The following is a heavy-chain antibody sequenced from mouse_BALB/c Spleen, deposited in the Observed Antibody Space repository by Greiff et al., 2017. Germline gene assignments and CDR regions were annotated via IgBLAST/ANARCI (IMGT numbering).Heavy chain of an antibody. CDR2: IYPGDGDT. CDR1: GYAFSSYW. Sequence: QVQLKESGAELVRPGSSVKISCKASGYAFSSYWMNWVKQRPGQGLEWIGQIYPGDGDTNYNGKFKGKATLTADKSSSTAYMQLSSLTSEDSAVYFCASHYAMDYWGQGTSVTVSS. CDR3: ASHYAMDY. J-gene: IGHJ4*01. V-gene: IGHV1-80*01.